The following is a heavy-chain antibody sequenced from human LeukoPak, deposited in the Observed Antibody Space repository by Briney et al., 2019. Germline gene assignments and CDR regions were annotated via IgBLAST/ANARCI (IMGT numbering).Heavy chain of an antibody. CDR2: INSDGSST. CDR3: ARVDPKAPGDYS. Sequence: PGGSLRLSCAASGFTFSSYWMHWVRQAPGKGPVWVSRINSDGSSTKYADSVKGRFTISRDNAKNTLYVQMNNLRAEDTAVYYCARVDPKAPGDYSWGRGTLVTVSS. J-gene: IGHJ4*02. V-gene: IGHV3-74*03. CDR1: GFTFSSYW. D-gene: IGHD2-2*03.